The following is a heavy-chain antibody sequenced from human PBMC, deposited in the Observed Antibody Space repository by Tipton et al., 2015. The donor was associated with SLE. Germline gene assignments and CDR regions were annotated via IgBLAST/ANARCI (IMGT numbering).Heavy chain of an antibody. V-gene: IGHV4-39*01. CDR1: GDSISSSSYY. Sequence: TLSLTCTVSGDSISSSSYYWGWFRQPAGKELEWIGSIHYSGTTYYKSSLQSRVTISVDTSKNQFSLKLSSVTAADTAAYYCAKNYHGNPPDCWGQGTLVTVSS. CDR3: AKNYHGNPPDC. CDR2: IHYSGTT. J-gene: IGHJ4*02. D-gene: IGHD4-23*01.